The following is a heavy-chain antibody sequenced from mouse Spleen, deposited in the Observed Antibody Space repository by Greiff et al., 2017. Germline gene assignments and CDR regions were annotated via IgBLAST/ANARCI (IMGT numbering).Heavy chain of an antibody. D-gene: IGHD1-1*01. J-gene: IGHJ4*01. CDR2: ISSGGSYT. CDR1: GFTFSSYG. V-gene: IGHV5-6*01. Sequence: VESGGDLVKPGGSLKLSCAASGFTFSSYGMSWVRQTPDKRLEWVATISSGGSYTYYPDSVKGRFTISRDNAKNTLYLQMSSLKSEDTAMYYCASYGSSYNYYAMDYWGQGTSVTVSS. CDR3: ASYGSSYNYYAMDY.